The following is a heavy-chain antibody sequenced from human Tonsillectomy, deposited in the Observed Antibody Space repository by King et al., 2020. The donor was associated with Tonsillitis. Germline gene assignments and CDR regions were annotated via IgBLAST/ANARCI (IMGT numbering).Heavy chain of an antibody. CDR2: IKSKTDGGIR. Sequence: VQLVESGGGLVKPGGSLRLSCAASGFTFSNAWMSWVRQAPGKGLEWVGCIKSKTDGGIRDYAAPVKGRFTISRDDSKNTLYLQMNSLKTEDTPEYYCTTVTGTTVTAVDYWGQGTLVTVSS. J-gene: IGHJ4*02. D-gene: IGHD1/OR15-1a*01. V-gene: IGHV3-15*01. CDR3: TTVTGTTVTAVDY. CDR1: GFTFSNAW.